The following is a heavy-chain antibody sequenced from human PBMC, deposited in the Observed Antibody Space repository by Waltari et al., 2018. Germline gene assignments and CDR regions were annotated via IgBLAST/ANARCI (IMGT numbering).Heavy chain of an antibody. CDR1: GFTFSNSA. V-gene: IGHV3-23*01. CDR3: AKEESPNDY. J-gene: IGHJ4*02. CDR2: INIRGTST. Sequence: EVQLLESGGGLVQPGGSLRLSCAVSGFTFSNSAMTWVRQAPGKGLEWFSSINIRGTSTFYADSVKGRFTISRDNSKNTLYLQMNSLRAEDTAIYYCAKEESPNDYWGQGTLVTVSS.